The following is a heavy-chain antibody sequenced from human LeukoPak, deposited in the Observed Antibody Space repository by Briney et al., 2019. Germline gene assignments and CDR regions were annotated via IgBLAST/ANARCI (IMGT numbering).Heavy chain of an antibody. CDR2: IWYDGSNK. J-gene: IGHJ6*02. CDR1: GFTFSSYG. D-gene: IGHD2-2*02. V-gene: IGHV3-33*01. CDR3: AGDGCSSTSCYTGDYYYYGMDV. Sequence: GGSLRLSCAASGFTFSSYGMHWVRQAPGKGLEWVAVIWYDGSNKYYADSVKGRFTISRDNSKNTLYLQMNSLRAEDTAVYYCAGDGCSSTSCYTGDYYYYGMDVWGQGTTVTVSS.